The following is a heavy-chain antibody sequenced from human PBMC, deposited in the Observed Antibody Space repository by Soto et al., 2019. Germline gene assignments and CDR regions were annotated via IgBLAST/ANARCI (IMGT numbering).Heavy chain of an antibody. CDR2: IIPIFGTA. D-gene: IGHD5-12*01. V-gene: IGHV1-69*13. CDR3: ARGGPTVATVGGPWFDP. CDR1: GGTFSSYA. Sequence: GASVKVSCKASGGTFSSYAISWVRQAPGQGLEWMGGIIPIFGTANYAQKFQGRVTITADESTSTAYMELSSLRSEDTAVYYCARGGPTVATVGGPWFDPWGQGTLVTVSS. J-gene: IGHJ5*02.